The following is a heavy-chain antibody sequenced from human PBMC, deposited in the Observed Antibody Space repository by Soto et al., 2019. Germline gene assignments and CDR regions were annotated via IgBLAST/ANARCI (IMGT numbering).Heavy chain of an antibody. CDR2: VSANADGT. CDR3: SKGSLSFDL. Sequence: PXVLLRRSCAASGFIFSNYTKNWVRQAPGKGLEWVSFVSANADGTFYADSVKGRFSISRDNSKNTLYLQMNNLRAEDTAIYYCSKGSLSFDLCGQGTLVTASS. CDR1: GFIFSNYT. J-gene: IGHJ4*02. V-gene: IGHV3-23*01.